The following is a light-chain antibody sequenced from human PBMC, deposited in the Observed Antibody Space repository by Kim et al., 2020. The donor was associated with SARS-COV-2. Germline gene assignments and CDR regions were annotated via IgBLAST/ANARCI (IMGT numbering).Light chain of an antibody. J-gene: IGKJ5*01. Sequence: DIQMTQSPSILSASVGDRVTNTCRASQSINNWVAWYQQKPGKAPNLLISDASSLKSGVPSRFSGSGSGTVFTLTISSLQPDDFATYYCQQYPSYSITFGQGTRLEI. CDR2: DAS. CDR3: QQYPSYSIT. V-gene: IGKV1-5*01. CDR1: QSINNW.